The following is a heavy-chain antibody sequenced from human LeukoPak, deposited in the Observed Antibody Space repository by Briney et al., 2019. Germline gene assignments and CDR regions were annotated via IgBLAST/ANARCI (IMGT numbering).Heavy chain of an antibody. V-gene: IGHV4-61*01. Sequence: PSETLSLTCTVSGGSVSSSSYYWSWIRQPPGKGLEWIGYIYYGGNTNYNPSLKSRLTISVDTSKNQFSLKLSSVTAADTAVYYCARESRRDGYKFDYWGQGTLVTVSS. D-gene: IGHD5-24*01. J-gene: IGHJ4*02. CDR3: ARESRRDGYKFDY. CDR1: GGSVSSSSYY. CDR2: IYYGGNT.